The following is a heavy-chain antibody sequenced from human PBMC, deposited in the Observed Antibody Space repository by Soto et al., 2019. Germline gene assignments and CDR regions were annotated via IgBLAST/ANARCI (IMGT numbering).Heavy chain of an antibody. J-gene: IGHJ4*02. CDR1: GFTFSSYA. CDR3: ARDFGLRNFDWLLYFDY. Sequence: VVSRRISWAASGFTFSSYAMHWVRQAPGKGLEWVANIKQDGSVKYYVDSVKGRFTISRDNAKNSLYLQMNSLRAEDTAVYYCARDFGLRNFDWLLYFDYWGQGTVVTVSS. V-gene: IGHV3-7*03. CDR2: IKQDGSVK. D-gene: IGHD3-9*01.